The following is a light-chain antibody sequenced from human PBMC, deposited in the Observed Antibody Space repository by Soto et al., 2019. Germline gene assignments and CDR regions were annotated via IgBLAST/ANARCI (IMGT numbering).Light chain of an antibody. J-gene: IGKJ3*01. V-gene: IGKV3-20*01. Sequence: EIVLTQSPGTLSLSPGERATLSCRASQSVSRSYLAWYQQNPGQAPRLLIYGASSRVTGIPDRFRGSGSGTDFTLTISSMEPEDFAVDYCQQYGSSPIFTFCPGNKVDI. CDR3: QQYGSSPIFT. CDR2: GAS. CDR1: QSVSRSY.